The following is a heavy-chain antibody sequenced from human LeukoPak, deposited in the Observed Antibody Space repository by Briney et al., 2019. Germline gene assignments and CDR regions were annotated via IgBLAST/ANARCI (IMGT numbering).Heavy chain of an antibody. D-gene: IGHD3-3*01. CDR3: AREVSGITIFGVVYDGFNYFDY. V-gene: IGHV4-31*03. J-gene: IGHJ4*02. Sequence: SQTLSLTCTVSGGSISRGGYYWSWIRQHPGKGLEWIGYIYYSGSTYYNPSLKSRVTISVDTSKNQFSLKLSSVTAADTAVYYCAREVSGITIFGVVYDGFNYFDYWGQGTLVTVSS. CDR2: IYYSGST. CDR1: GGSISRGGYY.